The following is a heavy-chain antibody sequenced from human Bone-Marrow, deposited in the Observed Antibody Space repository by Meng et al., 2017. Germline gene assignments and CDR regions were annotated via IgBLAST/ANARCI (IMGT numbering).Heavy chain of an antibody. J-gene: IGHJ6*02. CDR1: GFTFSSYW. D-gene: IGHD6-13*01. CDR2: TNPDETTR. CDR3: ARGGSSWYFYLETSYGMDV. V-gene: IGHV3-74*01. Sequence: GGSLRLSCTASGFTFSSYWMNWVRQVPGKGLMWLSQTNPDETTRRYADSVKGRFTISRDNAKNTLYLQMNSLRAEDTAVYYCARGGSSWYFYLETSYGMDVWGQGNTVTVSS.